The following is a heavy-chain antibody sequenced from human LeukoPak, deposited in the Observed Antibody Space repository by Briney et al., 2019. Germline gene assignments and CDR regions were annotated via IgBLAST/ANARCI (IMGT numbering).Heavy chain of an antibody. CDR3: AREATSYYYDSSGYAEDY. J-gene: IGHJ4*02. Sequence: GGSLRLSCAASGFTFSDYYMSWIRQAPGKGLEWVSYISSSGSTIYYADSVKGRFTISRDNAKNSLYLQMNSLRAEGTAVYYCAREATSYYYDSSGYAEDYWGQGTLVTVSS. CDR1: GFTFSDYY. CDR2: ISSSGSTI. V-gene: IGHV3-11*01. D-gene: IGHD3-22*01.